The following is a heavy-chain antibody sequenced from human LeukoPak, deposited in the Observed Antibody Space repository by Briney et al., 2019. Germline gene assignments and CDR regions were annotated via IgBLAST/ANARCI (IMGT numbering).Heavy chain of an antibody. CDR2: ISGSGGST. D-gene: IGHD3-22*01. CDR1: GFTFSSYA. Sequence: GSLRLSCAASGFTFSSYAMSWVRQAPGKGLEWVSAISGSGGSTYYADSVKGRFTISRDKSKNTLYLQMNSLRAEDTAVYYCAKDPTQDYYDSSGYPQYFDYWGQGTLVTVSS. V-gene: IGHV3-23*01. J-gene: IGHJ4*02. CDR3: AKDPTQDYYDSSGYPQYFDY.